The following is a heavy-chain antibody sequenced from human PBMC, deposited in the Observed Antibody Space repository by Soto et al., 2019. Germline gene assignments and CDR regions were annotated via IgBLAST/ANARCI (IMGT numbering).Heavy chain of an antibody. V-gene: IGHV1-24*01. J-gene: IGHJ4*02. CDR1: GYTLTELS. D-gene: IGHD1-20*01. Sequence: ASVKVSCKVSGYTLTELSMHWVRQAPGKGLEWMGGFDPEDGETIYAQKFQGRVTMTEDTSTDTAYMELSRLRSEHTAVYYCATISRPCITAFDFWGQGSMVTVSS. CDR3: ATISRPCITAFDF. CDR2: FDPEDGET.